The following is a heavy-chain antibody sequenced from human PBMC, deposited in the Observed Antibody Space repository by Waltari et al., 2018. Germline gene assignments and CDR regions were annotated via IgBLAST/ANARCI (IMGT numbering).Heavy chain of an antibody. V-gene: IGHV1-2*02. CDR3: ARKRPVAGVGAGLDV. D-gene: IGHD6-19*01. CDR2: INPKNGDT. CDR1: GDAFNGYL. Sequence: QVQLVQSGAEVKKPGASVNVACKASGDAFNGYLPQWVQQTPGQGLEWRGWINPKNGDTEYAPKFKGRVTMTKDTSTSVVYMELSRLTSDDTTVFYCARKRPVAGVGAGLDVWGQGTAVILSS. J-gene: IGHJ6*02.